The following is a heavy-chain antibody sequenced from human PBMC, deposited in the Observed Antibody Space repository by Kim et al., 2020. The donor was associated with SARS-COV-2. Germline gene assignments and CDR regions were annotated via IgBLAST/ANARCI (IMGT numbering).Heavy chain of an antibody. CDR3: ARVTSSSWYLGGFDY. CDR1: GYTFTSYY. D-gene: IGHD6-13*01. J-gene: IGHJ4*02. V-gene: IGHV1-46*01. CDR2: INPSGGST. Sequence: ASAKVSCKASGYTFTSYYMHWVRQAPGQGLEWMGIINPSGGSTSYAQKFQGRVTMTRDTSTSTVYMELSSLRSEDTAVYYCARVTSSSWYLGGFDYWGQGTLVTVSS.